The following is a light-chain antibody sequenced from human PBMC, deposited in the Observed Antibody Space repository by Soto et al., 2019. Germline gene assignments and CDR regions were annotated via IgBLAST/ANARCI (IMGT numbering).Light chain of an antibody. Sequence: QSALTQPASVSGSPGQSITISCTGSSGDIGDYKYVSWYKQHPGKAPKLTIYDVSNRPSGVSNRFSGSKSGNTASLTISGLQAEDEADYYCSSYTSTNFVIFGGGTKLTVL. V-gene: IGLV2-14*03. J-gene: IGLJ2*01. CDR2: DVS. CDR3: SSYTSTNFVI. CDR1: SGDIGDYKY.